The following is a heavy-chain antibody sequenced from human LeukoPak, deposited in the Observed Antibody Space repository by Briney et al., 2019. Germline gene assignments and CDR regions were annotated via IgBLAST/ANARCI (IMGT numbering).Heavy chain of an antibody. D-gene: IGHD3-10*01. CDR2: ISGSGGST. Sequence: GGSLRLSCAASGFTFSSYAMSWVRQAPGKGLEWVSAISGSGGSTYYADSVKGRFTISRDNSKNTLYLQMNGLRAEDTAVYYCAKEGGSLWFGELLYQFDYWGQGTLVTVS. V-gene: IGHV3-23*01. J-gene: IGHJ4*02. CDR1: GFTFSSYA. CDR3: AKEGGSLWFGELLYQFDY.